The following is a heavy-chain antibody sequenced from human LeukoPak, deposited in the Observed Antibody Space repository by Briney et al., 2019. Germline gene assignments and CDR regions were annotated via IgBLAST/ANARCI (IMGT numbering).Heavy chain of an antibody. Sequence: GGSLRLSCAASGFTFSSYSMNWVRQAPGKGLEWVSYISSSSSTIYYADSVKGRFTISRDNAKNSLYLQMNSLRAEDTAVYYCARDADAAYGSGSYYNVLRFDYWGQGTLVTVSS. CDR3: ARDADAAYGSGSYYNVLRFDY. D-gene: IGHD3-10*01. J-gene: IGHJ4*02. CDR2: ISSSSSTI. V-gene: IGHV3-48*01. CDR1: GFTFSSYS.